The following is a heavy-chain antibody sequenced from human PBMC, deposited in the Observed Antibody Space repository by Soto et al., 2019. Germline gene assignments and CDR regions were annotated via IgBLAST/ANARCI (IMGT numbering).Heavy chain of an antibody. CDR1: GGTFSSYA. J-gene: IGHJ4*02. CDR3: ATPAHYYDSRGYTYYFDY. Sequence: SVKVSCKASGGTFSSYAISWVRQAPGQGLEWMGGIIPIFGTANYAQKFQGRVTITADESTSTAYMELSSLRSEDTAVYYCATPAHYYDSRGYTYYFDYWGPGTLVTVYS. CDR2: IIPIFGTA. D-gene: IGHD3-22*01. V-gene: IGHV1-69*13.